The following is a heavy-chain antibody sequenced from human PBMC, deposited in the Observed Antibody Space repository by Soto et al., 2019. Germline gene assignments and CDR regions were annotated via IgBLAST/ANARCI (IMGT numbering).Heavy chain of an antibody. CDR2: IWYDGSNK. D-gene: IGHD3-3*01. V-gene: IGHV3-33*06. CDR3: AKSPGGGVITPYYFDY. Sequence: QVQLVESGGGVVQPGRSLRLSCAASGFTFSSYGMHWVRQAPGKGLEWVAVIWYDGSNKYYADYVKGRFTISRDNSKNQLYLQMNSLRAEDTAVYYCAKSPGGGVITPYYFDYWGQGTLVTVSS. CDR1: GFTFSSYG. J-gene: IGHJ4*02.